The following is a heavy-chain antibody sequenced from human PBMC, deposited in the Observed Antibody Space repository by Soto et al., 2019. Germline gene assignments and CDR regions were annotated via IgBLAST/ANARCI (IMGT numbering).Heavy chain of an antibody. CDR1: GYPFTSYG. CDR2: ISASNGNT. V-gene: IGHV1-18*01. Sequence: GGSVKVCCKASGYPFTSYGISLVRQAPGQGLEWMGWISASNGNTNYAQKLQGRVTMTTDTSTSTAYMELRSLRSDDTAVYYCARVEVVTDAFDIWGQGTMVTVSS. D-gene: IGHD2-21*01. J-gene: IGHJ3*02. CDR3: ARVEVVTDAFDI.